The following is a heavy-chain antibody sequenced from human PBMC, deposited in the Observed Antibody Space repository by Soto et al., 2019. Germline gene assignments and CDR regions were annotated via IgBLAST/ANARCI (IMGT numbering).Heavy chain of an antibody. D-gene: IGHD4-17*01. CDR2: ITGNGAVT. Sequence: EVQFLESGGGVVRPGGSLRLSCVASGLSFDNYAMTWVRQSPGKGLEWLACITGNGAVTSYTGSVRGRFTISRDNSKNTLYLQMDSLRADDTAVYYCGKDPNGDYFGTFDFWGQGTTVTVSS. CDR1: GLSFDNYA. CDR3: GKDPNGDYFGTFDF. V-gene: IGHV3-23*01. J-gene: IGHJ3*01.